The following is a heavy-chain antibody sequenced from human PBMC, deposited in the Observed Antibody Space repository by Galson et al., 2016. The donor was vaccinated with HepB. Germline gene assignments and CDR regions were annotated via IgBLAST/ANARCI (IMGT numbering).Heavy chain of an antibody. CDR3: ARRGSARPYNWFDP. CDR1: GYIFTNYF. V-gene: IGHV1-46*01. D-gene: IGHD6-6*01. J-gene: IGHJ5*02. CDR2: INPSGNSR. Sequence: SVKVSCKASGYIFTNYFVHWVRQAPGQGLEWMGIINPSGNSRKYASRFQGRVTMTSDTSTNTVYMELTSLRSGDTAIYYCARRGSARPYNWFDPWGQGTLVTVSS.